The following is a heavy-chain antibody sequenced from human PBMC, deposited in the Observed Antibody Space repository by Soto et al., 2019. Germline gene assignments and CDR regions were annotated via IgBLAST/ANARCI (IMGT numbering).Heavy chain of an antibody. Sequence: GGSLRLSCAASGFTFSSYWMSWVRQAPGKGLEWVANIKQDGSEKYYVDSVKGRFTISRDNAKNSLYLQMNSLRAEDTAVYYCARGPRYSSQLFDYWGQGTLVTVSS. CDR2: IKQDGSEK. D-gene: IGHD6-13*01. CDR3: ARGPRYSSQLFDY. J-gene: IGHJ4*02. V-gene: IGHV3-7*01. CDR1: GFTFSSYW.